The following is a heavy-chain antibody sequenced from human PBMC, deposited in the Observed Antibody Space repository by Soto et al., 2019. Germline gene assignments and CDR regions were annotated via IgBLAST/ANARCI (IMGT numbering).Heavy chain of an antibody. CDR3: ARDRATVTTFLFHY. V-gene: IGHV1-3*01. J-gene: IGHJ4*02. D-gene: IGHD4-17*01. CDR2: ISAGNGNT. Sequence: ASVKVSCKASGYTFTSYAIHWVRQAPGQRLEWMGWISAGNGNTKYSQKVQGRVTISTDTSTSTAYMELRCLRSDDTAVYYCARDRATVTTFLFHYWGQGTLVTVSS. CDR1: GYTFTSYA.